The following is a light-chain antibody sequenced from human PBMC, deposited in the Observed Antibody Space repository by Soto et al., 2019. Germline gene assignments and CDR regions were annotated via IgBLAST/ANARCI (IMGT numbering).Light chain of an antibody. CDR3: NSYTSSSTRV. J-gene: IGLJ2*01. V-gene: IGLV2-14*01. CDR1: SNDVGGYNY. Sequence: QSALTQPASVSGSPGQSITISCTGTSNDVGGYNYVSWYQQHPGKAPKLLIYEVNNRPSGVSNRFSGSKSGNTASLTISGLQAEDEADYYCNSYTSSSTRVFGGGTKVTVL. CDR2: EVN.